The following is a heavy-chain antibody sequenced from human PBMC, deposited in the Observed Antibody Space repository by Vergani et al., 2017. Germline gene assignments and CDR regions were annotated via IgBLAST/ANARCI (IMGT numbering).Heavy chain of an antibody. CDR3: ARETTVTTKRYYSYGIDV. CDR1: GGTFSSYT. D-gene: IGHD4-17*01. CDR2: IIPILGIA. J-gene: IGHJ6*02. Sequence: QFQLVQSGAEVKKPGSSVKVSCKASGGTFSSYTISWARQAPGQGLEWMGRIIPILGIANYAKKFQGRVTFTADKSTSTAYMKLSSLRSEDTAVYYCARETTVTTKRYYSYGIDVWGQGTTVTVSS. V-gene: IGHV1-69*02.